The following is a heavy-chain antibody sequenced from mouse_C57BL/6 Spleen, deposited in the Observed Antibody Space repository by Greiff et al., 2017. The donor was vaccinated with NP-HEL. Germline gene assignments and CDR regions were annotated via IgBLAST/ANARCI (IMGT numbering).Heavy chain of an antibody. CDR1: GFTFSNYW. CDR3: TGRATVVAQGYFDV. D-gene: IGHD1-1*01. CDR2: IRLKSDNYAT. J-gene: IGHJ1*03. V-gene: IGHV6-3*01. Sequence: EVKVEESGGGLVQPGGSMKLSCVASGFTFSNYWMNWVRQSPEKGLEWVAQIRLKSDNYATHYAESVKGRFTISRDDSKSSVYLQMNNLRAEDTGIDYCTGRATVVAQGYFDVWGTGTTVTVSS.